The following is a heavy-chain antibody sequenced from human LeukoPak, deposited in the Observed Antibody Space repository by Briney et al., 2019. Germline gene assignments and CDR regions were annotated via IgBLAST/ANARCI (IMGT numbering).Heavy chain of an antibody. V-gene: IGHV3-48*04. Sequence: GGSLRLSCAASGFTFSSYSMNWVRQAPGKGLEWVSYISSSGINKYYADSVKGRFTISRDNAKKSLYLQMNSLRAEDTAVYYCARDALTFIRGVVIHTSTYFDYWGQGTLVTVSS. D-gene: IGHD3-10*01. CDR2: ISSSGINK. CDR3: ARDALTFIRGVVIHTSTYFDY. J-gene: IGHJ4*02. CDR1: GFTFSSYS.